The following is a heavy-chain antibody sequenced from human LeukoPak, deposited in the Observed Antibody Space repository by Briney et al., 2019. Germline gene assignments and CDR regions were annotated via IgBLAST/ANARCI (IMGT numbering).Heavy chain of an antibody. CDR2: IYYSGST. D-gene: IGHD4-23*01. V-gene: IGHV4-59*01. J-gene: IGHJ1*01. CDR3: ARDGNSRSLQH. CDR1: DGSISSYY. Sequence: SETLSLTCTVPDGSISSYYWSWIRQPPGKGLEWIGNIYYSGSTNYDPSLKSRVTISIDTSKTQFSLKLNSVTAADTAVYYCARDGNSRSLQHWGQGTLVTVSS.